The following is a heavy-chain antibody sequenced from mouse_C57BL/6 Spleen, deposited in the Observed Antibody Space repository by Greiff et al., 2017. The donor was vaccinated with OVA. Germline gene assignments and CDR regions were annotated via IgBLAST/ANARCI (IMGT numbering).Heavy chain of an antibody. V-gene: IGHV1-72*01. CDR3: ARTLYYYGSNWYFDV. Sequence: VQLQQPGAELVKPGASVKLSCKASGYTFTSYWMHWVKQRPGRGLEWIGRIDPNSGGTKYNEKFKSKATLTVDQPSCKADMRLSSLTSEDSAVYYCARTLYYYGSNWYFDVWGTGTTVTVSS. D-gene: IGHD1-1*01. CDR2: IDPNSGGT. CDR1: GYTFTSYW. J-gene: IGHJ1*03.